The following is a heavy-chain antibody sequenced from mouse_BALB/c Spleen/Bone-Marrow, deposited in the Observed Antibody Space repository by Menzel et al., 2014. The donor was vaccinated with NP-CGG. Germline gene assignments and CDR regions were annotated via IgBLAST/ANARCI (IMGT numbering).Heavy chain of an antibody. CDR2: INPSTGYT. J-gene: IGHJ3*01. V-gene: IGHV1-7*01. CDR1: GYTFTSYW. CDR3: ARDDYDAFAY. Sequence: QVQLQQPGAELAKPGASVKMSCKASGYTFTSYWMHWVRQRPGQGLEWIGYINPSTGYTEYNQRFKDKATLAAVKSSTTAYMQLSSLTSEDSAVYYCARDDYDAFAYWGQGTLATVSA. D-gene: IGHD2-4*01.